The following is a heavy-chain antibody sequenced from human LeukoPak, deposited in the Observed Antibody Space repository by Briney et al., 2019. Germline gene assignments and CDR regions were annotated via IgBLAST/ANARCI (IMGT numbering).Heavy chain of an antibody. J-gene: IGHJ4*02. V-gene: IGHV3-23*01. Sequence: GGSLRLSCAASGFAVSNNYMSWVRQAPGKGLEWGSATSGSGGSTYYAASVKGLFTISRYNSKNTLYLHMNSLRAEATAVYYCVFSRCGGDCWDFDYWGQGTLVTVSS. CDR3: VFSRCGGDCWDFDY. CDR1: GFAVSNNY. D-gene: IGHD2-21*02. CDR2: TSGSGGST.